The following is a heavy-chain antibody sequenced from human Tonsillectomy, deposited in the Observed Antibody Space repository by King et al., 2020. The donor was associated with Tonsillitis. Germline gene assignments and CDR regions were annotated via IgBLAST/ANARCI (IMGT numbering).Heavy chain of an antibody. CDR1: GFTFSSHA. V-gene: IGHV3-23*03. Sequence: EVQLVESGGGLVQPGGSLRLSCAASGFTFSSHAMSWVRPAPGKGLEWVSVIYSDDSSTYYADSVKGRFTISRDNSKNTLYLRMNSLRAEDTAVYYCAKDSQLLSHNWFDPWGQGTLVTVSS. D-gene: IGHD2-2*01. CDR2: IYSDDSST. J-gene: IGHJ5*02. CDR3: AKDSQLLSHNWFDP.